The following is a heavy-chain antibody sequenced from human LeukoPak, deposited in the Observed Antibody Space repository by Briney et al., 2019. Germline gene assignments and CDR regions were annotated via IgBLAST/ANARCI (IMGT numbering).Heavy chain of an antibody. Sequence: PGGSLKLSCAASGFTFTTYRMHWVRQAPGKGLEYVSGISSDGGSTYYANSVAGRFTISRDNSKNALYLQMGSLRGEDMAVYSCAREEVELRSGFGYWGQGTLVTVSS. CDR2: ISSDGGST. D-gene: IGHD1-26*01. V-gene: IGHV3-64*01. CDR1: GFTFTTYR. CDR3: AREEVELRSGFGY. J-gene: IGHJ4*02.